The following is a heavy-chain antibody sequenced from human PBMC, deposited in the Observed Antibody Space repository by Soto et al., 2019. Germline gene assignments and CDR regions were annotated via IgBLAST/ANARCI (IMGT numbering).Heavy chain of an antibody. CDR1: GFTFSSYA. D-gene: IGHD3-22*01. CDR3: AKSSGKKGIRVVVIHLFNHRYFDL. V-gene: IGHV3-23*01. J-gene: IGHJ2*01. CDR2: ISGSGGST. Sequence: EVQLLESGGGLVQPGGSLRLSCAASGFTFSSYAMSWVRQAPGKGLEWVSAISGSGGSTYYADSVKGRFTISRDNSKNTPYLQMNSLRAEDTAVYYCAKSSGKKGIRVVVIHLFNHRYFDLWGRGTLVTVSS.